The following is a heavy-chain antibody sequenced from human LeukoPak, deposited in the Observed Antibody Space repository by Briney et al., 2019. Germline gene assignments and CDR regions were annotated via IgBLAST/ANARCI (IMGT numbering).Heavy chain of an antibody. Sequence: PGGSLRLSCAASGFTFSDYYMSWIRQAPRKGLEWVSYISSSGSTIYYADSVKGRFTISRDNSKNTLYLQMNSLRAEDTAVYYCARARIPIAAAPFDYWGQGTLVTVSS. CDR3: ARARIPIAAAPFDY. CDR1: GFTFSDYY. J-gene: IGHJ4*02. V-gene: IGHV3-11*01. CDR2: ISSSGSTI. D-gene: IGHD6-13*01.